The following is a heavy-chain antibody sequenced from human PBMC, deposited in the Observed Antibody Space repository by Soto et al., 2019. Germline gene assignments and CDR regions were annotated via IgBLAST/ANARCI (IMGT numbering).Heavy chain of an antibody. D-gene: IGHD2-15*01. CDR1: GFSLSTSGVG. CDR3: AHRQARYCSGGSCPLFDY. CDR2: IYWDDDK. V-gene: IGHV2-5*02. Sequence: QITLKESGPTLVKPTQTLTLTCTFSGFSLSTSGVGVGWIRQPPGKALEWLALIYWDDDKRYRSSLKSRLTITKDTSKNQVVLTMTNMDPVDTATYYCAHRQARYCSGGSCPLFDYWGQGILVTVSS. J-gene: IGHJ4*02.